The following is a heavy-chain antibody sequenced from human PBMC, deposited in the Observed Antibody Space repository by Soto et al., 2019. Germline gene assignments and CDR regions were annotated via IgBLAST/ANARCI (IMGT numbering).Heavy chain of an antibody. CDR2: INLAGQII. Sequence: EMQVVESGGDLVQPGRSLRLSCAASGFNFYAYAMHWVRQAPGKGLEWVSGINLAGQIIGYAESVKGRFTISRDDAKSSLYLQLTNLGVEDTALYYCAKENDAFGDGNMDVWGKGTTVIVSS. J-gene: IGHJ6*01. V-gene: IGHV3-9*01. D-gene: IGHD2-21*01. CDR3: AKENDAFGDGNMDV. CDR1: GFNFYAYA.